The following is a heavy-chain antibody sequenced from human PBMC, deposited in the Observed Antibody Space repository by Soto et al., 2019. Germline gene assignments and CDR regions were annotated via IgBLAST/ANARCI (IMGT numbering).Heavy chain of an antibody. CDR2: INHSGRV. D-gene: IGHD3-22*01. V-gene: IGHV4-34*01. CDR1: GGSFSGHS. CDR3: STRAYDTNGYYRFDP. J-gene: IGHJ5*01. Sequence: XTLSLTCAVYGGSFSGHSWTWIRQSPGKGLEWIGYINHSGRVNYSPSLKSRVTIPLDTSKNQLSLTLSALTAADTAMYYCSTRAYDTNGYYRFDPWGQGTLGTVS.